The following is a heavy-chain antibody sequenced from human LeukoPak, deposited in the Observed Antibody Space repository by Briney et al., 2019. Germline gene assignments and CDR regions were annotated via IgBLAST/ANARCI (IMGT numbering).Heavy chain of an antibody. Sequence: GGSLRLSCAASGFTFSDYYMSWIRQAPGKGLEWVSYISSSGSTIYYADSVKGRFTISKDNAKNSLYLQMNSLRAEDTAVYYCARVGGYCSSTSCYSWDYYYYYMDVWGKGTTVTVSS. J-gene: IGHJ6*03. CDR2: ISSSGSTI. CDR1: GFTFSDYY. D-gene: IGHD2-2*01. V-gene: IGHV3-11*04. CDR3: ARVGGYCSSTSCYSWDYYYYYMDV.